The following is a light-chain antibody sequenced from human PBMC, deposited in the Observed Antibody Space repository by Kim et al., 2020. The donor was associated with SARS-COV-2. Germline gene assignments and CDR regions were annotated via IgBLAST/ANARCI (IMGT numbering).Light chain of an antibody. CDR3: QAWDSNTVV. CDR1: KLGDKY. J-gene: IGLJ2*01. V-gene: IGLV3-1*01. Sequence: SYELTQPPSVSVSPGQTASIICSGDKLGDKYASWYQQKPGQSPVVVIYQGKNRPSGIPERFSGSSSGNTATLTISETQAMDEADYYCQAWDSNTVVFGGGTKLNVL. CDR2: QGK.